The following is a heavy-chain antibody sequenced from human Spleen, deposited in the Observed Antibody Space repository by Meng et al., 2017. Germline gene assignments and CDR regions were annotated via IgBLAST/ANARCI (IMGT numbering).Heavy chain of an antibody. Sequence: QGTQQEWDAGLLKPSEPLSRSLALYGGSFSGYYWSWIRQPPGKGLEWIGEINHSGSTNYNPSLKSRVTISVDTSKNQFSLKLSSVTAADTAVYYCARRHNWGWVPIDYWGQGTLVTVSS. CDR3: ARRHNWGWVPIDY. D-gene: IGHD7-27*01. V-gene: IGHV4-34*01. J-gene: IGHJ4*02. CDR2: INHSGST. CDR1: GGSFSGYY.